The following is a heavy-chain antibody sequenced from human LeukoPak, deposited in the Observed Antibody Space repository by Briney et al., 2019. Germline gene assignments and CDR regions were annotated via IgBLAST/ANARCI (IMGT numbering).Heavy chain of an antibody. CDR3: ATREQYCSSTSCYPRGFDY. D-gene: IGHD2-2*01. Sequence: ASVKVSCKASGYTFTSYGISWVRQAPGQGLEWMGWISAYNGNTNYAQKLQGRVTMTTDTSTSTAYMELRSLRSDDTAVYYCATREQYCSSTSCYPRGFDYWGQGTLVTVSS. CDR1: GYTFTSYG. V-gene: IGHV1-18*01. J-gene: IGHJ4*02. CDR2: ISAYNGNT.